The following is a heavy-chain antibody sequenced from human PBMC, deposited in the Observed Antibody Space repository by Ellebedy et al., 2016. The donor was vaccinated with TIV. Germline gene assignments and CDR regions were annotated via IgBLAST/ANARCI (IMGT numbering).Heavy chain of an antibody. CDR2: LATGGTT. V-gene: IGHV3-53*01. Sequence: PGGSLRLSCAASGFTVSDNYMGWVRQAPGKGLEWVAFLATGGTTFYADSVKGRFTVSRDSSKNTLYLQMNSLRAEDTAVYYCTKGQGAATGTGGCWGQGTLVTVSS. J-gene: IGHJ4*02. D-gene: IGHD6-13*01. CDR3: TKGQGAATGTGGC. CDR1: GFTVSDNY.